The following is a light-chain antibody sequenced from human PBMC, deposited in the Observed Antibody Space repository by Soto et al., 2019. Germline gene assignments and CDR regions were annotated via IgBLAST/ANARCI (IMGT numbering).Light chain of an antibody. CDR3: QQYYTTPTIT. CDR2: WAY. J-gene: IGKJ5*01. Sequence: DIVMTQSPDSLAMSLGERATINCKSSQSVLYTLNKRNYLSWYQQKPGQPPKLLIYWAYTRDSGVPDRFSGSGSGTESTHTISSLQAEDAAVYYCQQYYTTPTITFGQGTRLEIK. V-gene: IGKV4-1*01. CDR1: QSVLYTLNKRNY.